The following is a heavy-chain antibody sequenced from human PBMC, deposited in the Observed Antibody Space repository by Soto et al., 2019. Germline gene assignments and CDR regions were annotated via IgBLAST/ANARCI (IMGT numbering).Heavy chain of an antibody. CDR2: ISAYTDTP. Sequence: PSVKVSCKASGYTFTNFGVTWVRRAPGQGLEWMGWISAYTDTPNYAQKFQGRVTMTIDTSTSTAYMDLRSLTSDDTAVYYCARVIPGVEAWFDPGGREPWSPSPQ. V-gene: IGHV1-18*01. CDR1: GYTFTNFG. J-gene: IGHJ5*02. D-gene: IGHD2-2*01. CDR3: ARVIPGVEAWFDP.